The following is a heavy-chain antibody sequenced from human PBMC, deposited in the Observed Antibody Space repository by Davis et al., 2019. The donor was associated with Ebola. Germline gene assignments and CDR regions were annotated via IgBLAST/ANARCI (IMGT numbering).Heavy chain of an antibody. CDR1: GFTFSSHW. Sequence: GGSLRLSCAATGFTFSSHWMSWVRQAPGKGLEWVASINEDGSVKKYVDSVEGRFTISRDNIKNSVNLQMNSLRAEDTAVYYCARAGIAKYYFDYWGQGTLVTVSS. V-gene: IGHV3-7*01. J-gene: IGHJ4*02. CDR2: INEDGSVK. CDR3: ARAGIAKYYFDY. D-gene: IGHD6-13*01.